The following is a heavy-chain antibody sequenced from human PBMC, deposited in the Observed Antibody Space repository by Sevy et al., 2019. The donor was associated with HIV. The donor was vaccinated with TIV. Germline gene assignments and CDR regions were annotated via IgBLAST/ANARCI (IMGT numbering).Heavy chain of an antibody. CDR2: ISGSGGTI. Sequence: GSLRLSCAASGFTFTIYGMSWVRQAPGKGLEWGSSISGSGGTIFYGGFVKGRFTISRDNSKNTMCLQMNSPGADDTVLYYCGTGDRDGGGQNFDYWGQGTKVTVSS. CDR1: GFTFTIYG. D-gene: IGHD3-10*01. V-gene: IGHV3-23*01. J-gene: IGHJ4*02. CDR3: GTGDRDGGGQNFDY.